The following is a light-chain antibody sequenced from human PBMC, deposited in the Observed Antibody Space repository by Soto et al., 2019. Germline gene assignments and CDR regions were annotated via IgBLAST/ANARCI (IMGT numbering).Light chain of an antibody. J-gene: IGKJ5*01. CDR3: QQYSSSPIT. V-gene: IGKV3-20*01. Sequence: EIVLTQSPGTLSLSPGDRATLSCRASQSLSRSSLAWYQQKPGRAPRLLIYGASSRATGIPDRFSGGGSGTDFSLTISRLDPEDFAVYYCQQYSSSPITFGQGTRLEIK. CDR1: QSLSRSS. CDR2: GAS.